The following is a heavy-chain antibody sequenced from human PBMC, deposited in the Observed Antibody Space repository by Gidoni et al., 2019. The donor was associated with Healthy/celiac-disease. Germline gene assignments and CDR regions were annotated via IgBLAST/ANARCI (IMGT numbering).Heavy chain of an antibody. CDR1: GYSFTSYW. J-gene: IGHJ4*02. D-gene: IGHD5-12*01. CDR2: IYPGDSDT. CDR3: ARHYSPARWLQLEGFDY. Sequence: EVQLVQSGAEVKKPGESLKISCKGSGYSFTSYWIGWVRQMPGKGLEWMGIIYPGDSDTRYSPSFQGQVTISADKSISTAYLQWSSLKASDTAMYYCARHYSPARWLQLEGFDYWGQGTLVTVSS. V-gene: IGHV5-51*01.